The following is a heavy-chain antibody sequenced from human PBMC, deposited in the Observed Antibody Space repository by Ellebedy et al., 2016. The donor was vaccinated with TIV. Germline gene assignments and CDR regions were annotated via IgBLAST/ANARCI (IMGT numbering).Heavy chain of an antibody. D-gene: IGHD6-19*01. CDR3: ARARGWYGSDGMDV. CDR2: IYGGGNT. V-gene: IGHV3-53*01. Sequence: PGGSLRLSCAASGFTASSNYMSWVRRAPGQGLGWVSVIYGGGNTDYAEHVEGRFTISRDNSKNTVYLQMNSLRAEDTAVYYCARARGWYGSDGMDVWGEGTTVTVSS. J-gene: IGHJ6*04. CDR1: GFTASSNY.